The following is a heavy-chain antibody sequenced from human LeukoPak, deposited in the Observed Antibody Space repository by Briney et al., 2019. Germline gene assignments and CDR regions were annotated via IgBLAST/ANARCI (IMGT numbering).Heavy chain of an antibody. J-gene: IGHJ6*03. Sequence: GRSLRLSCAAPGFTFSSYGMHRVRQAPGKGLEWVAVIWYDGSNKYYADSVRGRFTISRDNSKNTLYLQMNSLRAEDTGVYYCAKPRPPLLGAMDVWGKGTTVTVSS. D-gene: IGHD1-26*01. CDR2: IWYDGSNK. CDR3: AKPRPPLLGAMDV. CDR1: GFTFSSYG. V-gene: IGHV3-33*06.